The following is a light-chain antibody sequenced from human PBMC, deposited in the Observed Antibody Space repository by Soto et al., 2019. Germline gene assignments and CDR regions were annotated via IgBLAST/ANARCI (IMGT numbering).Light chain of an antibody. J-gene: IGKJ1*01. CDR2: DAS. CDR1: QSVSSY. V-gene: IGKV3-11*01. CDR3: QQRSNWTPT. Sequence: EIVLTQSPGTLSLSPGERATLSCRASQSVSSYLDWYQKKPGKAPRLLIYDASNRATGIPARLSGSGYGTDLTITISSIENEDFEVYYCQQRSNWTPTFGQGTKVDIK.